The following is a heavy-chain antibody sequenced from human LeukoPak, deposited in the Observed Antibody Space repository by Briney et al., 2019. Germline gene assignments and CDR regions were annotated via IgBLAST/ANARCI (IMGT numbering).Heavy chain of an antibody. J-gene: IGHJ5*01. CDR3: ARGGSGLLWFDY. D-gene: IGHD3-10*01. CDR1: GGSFSHYY. Sequence: SETLSLTCAVYGGSFSHYYGSWIRQPPGKGLEWIGEINHSGRTNYNPSLKSRVTMSVDTSKNHFSLKLSSVTAADTAVYYCARGGSGLLWFDYWGQGNLVTVSS. V-gene: IGHV4-34*01. CDR2: INHSGRT.